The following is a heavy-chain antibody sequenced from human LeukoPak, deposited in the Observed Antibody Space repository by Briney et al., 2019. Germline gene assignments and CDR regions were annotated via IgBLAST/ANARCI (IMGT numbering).Heavy chain of an antibody. D-gene: IGHD4-17*01. Sequence: GGSLRLSCAASGFTFSSYWMSWVRQAPGKGLEWVANIKQDGSEKYYVDSVKGRFTISRDNAKNSLYLQMNSLRAEDTAVYYCARGGGLDYGDSIGAFDIWGQGTMVTVSS. CDR1: GFTFSSYW. CDR3: ARGGGLDYGDSIGAFDI. J-gene: IGHJ3*02. CDR2: IKQDGSEK. V-gene: IGHV3-7*01.